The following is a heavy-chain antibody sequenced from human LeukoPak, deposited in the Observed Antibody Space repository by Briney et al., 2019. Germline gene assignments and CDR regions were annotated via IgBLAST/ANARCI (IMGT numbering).Heavy chain of an antibody. D-gene: IGHD4-17*01. V-gene: IGHV3-21*01. CDR3: ARVTVTTEHFDY. Sequence: GESLRLSCAASGFTFSSYSMNWVRQAPGKGLEWVSSISSSSSYIYYADSVKGRFTISRDNAKNSLYLQMNSLRAEDTAVYYCARVTVTTEHFDYWGQGTLVTVSS. J-gene: IGHJ4*02. CDR2: ISSSSSYI. CDR1: GFTFSSYS.